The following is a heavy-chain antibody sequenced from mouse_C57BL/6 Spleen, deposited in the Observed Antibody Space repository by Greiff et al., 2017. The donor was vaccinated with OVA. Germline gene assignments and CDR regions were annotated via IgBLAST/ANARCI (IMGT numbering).Heavy chain of an antibody. CDR3: ATLDSSGYFDY. J-gene: IGHJ2*01. CDR2: ISYDGSN. D-gene: IGHD3-2*02. V-gene: IGHV3-6*01. Sequence: EVQLQESGPGLVKPSQSLSLTCSVTGYSITSGYYWNWIRQFPGNKLEWMGYISYDGSNNYNPSLKNRISITRDTSKNQFFLKLNSVTTEDTATYYCATLDSSGYFDYWGQGTTLTVSS. CDR1: GYSITSGYY.